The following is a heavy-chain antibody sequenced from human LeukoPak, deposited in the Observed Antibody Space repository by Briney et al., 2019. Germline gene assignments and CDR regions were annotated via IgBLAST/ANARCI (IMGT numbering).Heavy chain of an antibody. V-gene: IGHV4-34*01. CDR1: GGSFSGYY. D-gene: IGHD5-24*01. CDR2: VNHSGGT. J-gene: IGHJ4*02. Sequence: PSETLSLSCAVYGGSFSGYYWSWIRQPPGKGLEWVGEVNHSGGTNYNPSLKSRVTLSVDTSKNQFSLKPSSVTAADTAVYYCPRSGDGYNYGDYWGQGTLVTVSS. CDR3: PRSGDGYNYGDY.